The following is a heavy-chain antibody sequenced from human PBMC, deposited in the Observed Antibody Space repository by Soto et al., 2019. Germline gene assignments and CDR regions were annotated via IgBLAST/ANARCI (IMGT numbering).Heavy chain of an antibody. V-gene: IGHV3-48*02. CDR3: ARGSSYWVYYFDF. CDR1: GFTFSSYS. J-gene: IGHJ4*02. D-gene: IGHD2-15*01. Sequence: EVHLVESGGGLVQPGGSLRLSCAASGFTFSSYSLNWVRQAPGKGLEWVSYITSSGTTVYYADSVRGRFTISRDNAKNSLYLQMNSLRDDHTAVYYCARGSSYWVYYFDFWGQGTLVTVSS. CDR2: ITSSGTTV.